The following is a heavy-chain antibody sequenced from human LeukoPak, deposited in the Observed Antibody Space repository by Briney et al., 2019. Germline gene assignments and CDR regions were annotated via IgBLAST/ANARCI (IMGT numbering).Heavy chain of an antibody. CDR3: ARAMVRGVIRVYYYMDV. CDR2: IYTSGST. V-gene: IGHV4-61*02. Sequence: SETLSLTCTVSGGSISSGSYYWSWIRQPAGKGLEWIGRIYTSGSTNYNPSLKSRVTISVDTSKNQFSLKLSSVTAADTAVYYCARAMVRGVIRVYYYMDVWGKGTTVTISS. CDR1: GGSISSGSYY. J-gene: IGHJ6*03. D-gene: IGHD3-10*01.